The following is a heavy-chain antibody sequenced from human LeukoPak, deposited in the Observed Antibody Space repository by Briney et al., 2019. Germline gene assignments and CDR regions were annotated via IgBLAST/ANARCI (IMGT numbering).Heavy chain of an antibody. D-gene: IGHD5-24*01. Sequence: PGGSLRLSCAASGFTFSAHYMDWVRQAPGNGLECVGRIRNKVNRHTTEYAASVKGRFTISRDDSKNSLSLQMNSLITEDTAVYYCATAKQSKRRLQFDYWGQGTLVTVSS. CDR2: IRNKVNRHTT. V-gene: IGHV3-72*01. CDR1: GFTFSAHY. J-gene: IGHJ4*02. CDR3: ATAKQSKRRLQFDY.